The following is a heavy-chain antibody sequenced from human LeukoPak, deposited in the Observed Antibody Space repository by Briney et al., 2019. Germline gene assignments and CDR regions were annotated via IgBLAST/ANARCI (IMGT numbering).Heavy chain of an antibody. Sequence: GGSLRLSCAASGFTFSSYAMHWVRQAPGKGLEYVSAISSNGGSTYYANSVKGRFTISRDNSKDTLYLQMGSLRAEDMAVYYCARVGYYGSGSYYAYWGQGTLVTVSS. D-gene: IGHD3-10*01. J-gene: IGHJ4*02. CDR2: ISSNGGST. V-gene: IGHV3-64*01. CDR1: GFTFSSYA. CDR3: ARVGYYGSGSYYAY.